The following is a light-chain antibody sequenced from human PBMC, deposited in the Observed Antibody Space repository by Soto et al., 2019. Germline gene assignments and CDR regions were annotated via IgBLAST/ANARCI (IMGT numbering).Light chain of an antibody. V-gene: IGKV3-20*01. CDR1: QSVSKSY. CDR2: GAS. CDR3: QVYGSPLT. J-gene: IGKJ4*01. Sequence: DIVLTQSPGTLSLSPGERAPLSCRASQSVSKSYIAWYQQRPGQPPRLLSFGASIRATRIPGRFSGSGSDTDYTLTIIRLEGEDFAVYSCQVYGSPLTFGGGTKVEI.